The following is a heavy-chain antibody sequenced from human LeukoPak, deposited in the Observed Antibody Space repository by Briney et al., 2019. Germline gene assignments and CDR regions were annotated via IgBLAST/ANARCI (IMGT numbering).Heavy chain of an antibody. V-gene: IGHV2-5*02. J-gene: IGHJ4*02. Sequence: SGPTLVNPTQTLTLTCTFSGFSLNTRGVGVGWIRQPPGRPLEWLALIYWDADRRYSPSLKSRLTISTDTSRNQVVLTMTDMDPVDTATYFCAHRKNYYDSSVFANWGQGDLVTVSS. D-gene: IGHD3-22*01. CDR2: IYWDADR. CDR3: AHRKNYYDSSVFAN. CDR1: GFSLNTRGVG.